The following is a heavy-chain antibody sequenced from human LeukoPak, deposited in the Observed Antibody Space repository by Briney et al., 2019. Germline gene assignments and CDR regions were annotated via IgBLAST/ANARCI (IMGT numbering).Heavy chain of an antibody. D-gene: IGHD2-21*02. J-gene: IGHJ4*02. CDR1: GFTFSSYG. Sequence: GGSLRLSCAASGFTFSSYGMQWVRQAPGRGLEWEAVISYDGSNKYYADCVKGRFTISRDNSKNTLYLQMNSLRGEDTAVYYCAKESYCGGDCYSGVFDYWGQGTLVTVSS. CDR3: AKESYCGGDCYSGVFDY. V-gene: IGHV3-30*18. CDR2: ISYDGSNK.